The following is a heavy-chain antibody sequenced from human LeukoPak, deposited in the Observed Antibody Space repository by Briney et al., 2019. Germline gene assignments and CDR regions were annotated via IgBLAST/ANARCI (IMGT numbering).Heavy chain of an antibody. J-gene: IGHJ6*02. V-gene: IGHV5-51*01. Sequence: GESLKISCKGSGYSFTSYWIGWVRQMPGKGLEWMGNIYPGDSDTRYSPSFQGQVTISADKSISTAYLQWSSLKASDTAMYYCARHLRSVAEYDFWTDYYYYYYGMDVWGQGTTVTVSS. D-gene: IGHD3-3*01. CDR1: GYSFTSYW. CDR2: IYPGDSDT. CDR3: ARHLRSVAEYDFWTDYYYYYYGMDV.